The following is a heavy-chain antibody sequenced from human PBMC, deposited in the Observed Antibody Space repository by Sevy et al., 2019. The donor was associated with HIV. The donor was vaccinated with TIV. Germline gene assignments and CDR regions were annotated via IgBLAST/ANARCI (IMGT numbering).Heavy chain of an antibody. CDR1: GGSISSYY. D-gene: IGHD3-3*01. Sequence: SETLSLTCTVSGGSISSYYWSWIRQPPGKGLEWIGYIYYSGSTNYNPSLKSRVTISVDTSKNQFSLKLSSVTAADTAVYYCASMYYDFWSGYPTFDYWGQGTLVTVSS. J-gene: IGHJ4*02. CDR2: IYYSGST. V-gene: IGHV4-59*01. CDR3: ASMYYDFWSGYPTFDY.